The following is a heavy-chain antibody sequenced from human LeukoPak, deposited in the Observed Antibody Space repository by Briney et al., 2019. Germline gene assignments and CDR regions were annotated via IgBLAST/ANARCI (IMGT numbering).Heavy chain of an antibody. Sequence: GGSLRLSCAASGFTFSDYYMSWIRQAPGKGLEWVSYISSSGSTIYYADSVKGRFTISRDNAKNSLYLQMNSLRAEDTAVYYCARDDYYGSGRVDGMDVWGQGTTVTVSS. CDR1: GFTFSDYY. J-gene: IGHJ6*02. D-gene: IGHD3-10*01. CDR3: ARDDYYGSGRVDGMDV. CDR2: ISSSGSTI. V-gene: IGHV3-11*04.